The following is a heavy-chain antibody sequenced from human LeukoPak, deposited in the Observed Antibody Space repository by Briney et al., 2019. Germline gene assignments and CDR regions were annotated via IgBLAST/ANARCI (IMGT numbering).Heavy chain of an antibody. CDR3: ATLGSTRYYFDY. V-gene: IGHV4-59*08. D-gene: IGHD5/OR15-5a*01. J-gene: IGHJ4*02. CDR1: GGSSSSNY. CDR2: IYYSGST. Sequence: SETLSLTCTVSGGSSSSNYWSWIRQPPGKGLEWIGYIYYSGSTNYNPSLKSRVTISVDTSKNQFSLRLTSVTAADTVVYFCATLGSTRYYFDYWGQGTLVTVSS.